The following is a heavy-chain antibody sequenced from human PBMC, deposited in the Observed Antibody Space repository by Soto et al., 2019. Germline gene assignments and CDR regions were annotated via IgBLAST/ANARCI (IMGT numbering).Heavy chain of an antibody. D-gene: IGHD2-2*01. V-gene: IGHV3-23*01. Sequence: GGSLRLSCAASGFTFSSYAMSWVRQAPGKGLXXVXXIXVXXXSXXXADSVKGRFTISRDNSKNTLYLQMNSLSADDTALYYCVVDQFHFDYWAQGTLVTVSS. J-gene: IGHJ4*02. CDR3: VVDQFHFDY. CDR1: GFTFSSYA. CDR2: IXVXXXSX.